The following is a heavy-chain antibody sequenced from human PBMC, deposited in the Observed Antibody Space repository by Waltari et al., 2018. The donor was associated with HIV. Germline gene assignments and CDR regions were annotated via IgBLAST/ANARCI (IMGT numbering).Heavy chain of an antibody. CDR2: MKEDGTDK. CDR1: GFSFSTSW. CDR3: ATGFVPGY. D-gene: IGHD3-10*01. J-gene: IGHJ4*02. V-gene: IGHV3-7*01. Sequence: EVQLVESGGGLVQPGESLRLSCTASGFSFSTSWMSWVRQSPGKGLEWVSNMKEDGTDKRYADSVKGRFIISRDNARNSLYLQMNNLRAEDTAVYYCATGFVPGYWGQGTLVTVSS.